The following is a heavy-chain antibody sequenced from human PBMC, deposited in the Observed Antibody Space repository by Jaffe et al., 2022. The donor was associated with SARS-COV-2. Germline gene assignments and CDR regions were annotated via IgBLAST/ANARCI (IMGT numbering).Heavy chain of an antibody. J-gene: IGHJ4*02. V-gene: IGHV3-30-3*01. Sequence: QVQLVESGGGVVQPGRSLRLSCAASGFTFSSYAMHWVRQAPGKGLEWVAVISYDGSNKYYADSVKGRFTISRDNSKNTLYLQMNSLRAEDTAVYYCAREMSDSSGYLDYWGQGTLVTVSS. CDR3: AREMSDSSGYLDY. CDR2: ISYDGSNK. CDR1: GFTFSSYA. D-gene: IGHD3-22*01.